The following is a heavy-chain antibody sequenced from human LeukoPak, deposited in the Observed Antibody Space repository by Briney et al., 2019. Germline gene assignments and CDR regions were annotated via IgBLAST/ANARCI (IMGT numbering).Heavy chain of an antibody. CDR2: ISGSGGST. Sequence: GGSLRLSCAATGFTFSSYAMSWVRQAPGKGLEWVSAISGSGGSTYYADSVKGRFTISRDNSKNTLYLQMNSLRAEDTAVYYCAKGRGAAPGEEDCYWGQGTLVTVSS. J-gene: IGHJ4*02. CDR1: GFTFSSYA. D-gene: IGHD1-26*01. V-gene: IGHV3-23*01. CDR3: AKGRGAAPGEEDCY.